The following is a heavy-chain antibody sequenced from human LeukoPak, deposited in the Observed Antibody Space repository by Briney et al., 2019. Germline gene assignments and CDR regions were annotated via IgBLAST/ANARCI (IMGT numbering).Heavy chain of an antibody. CDR1: GFSFSGYW. CDR3: ARDNWGFDI. CDR2: INLDGSEK. J-gene: IGHJ3*02. Sequence: GGSLRLSCAGSGFSFSGYWINWVRQAPGRRLEWVASINLDGSEKYYVDSVKGRFTISRDNAKNSLYLQMNSLRAEDTAVYYCARDNWGFDIWGQGTMVTVSS. D-gene: IGHD7-27*01. V-gene: IGHV3-7*04.